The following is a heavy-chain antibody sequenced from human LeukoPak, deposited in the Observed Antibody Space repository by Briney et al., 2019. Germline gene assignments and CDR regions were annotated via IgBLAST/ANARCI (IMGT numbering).Heavy chain of an antibody. Sequence: GGFLRLSCAASGFTFSNYGMHWVRQAPGKGLEWVTGISHDENNKYYADSVKGRFTISRDNSKSTVYLQMNSLSTEDTAVYYCAKEAHPYYYDSTGPSFGYWGQGTLVTVSS. CDR3: AKEAHPYYYDSTGPSFGY. V-gene: IGHV3-30*18. D-gene: IGHD3-22*01. CDR1: GFTFSNYG. J-gene: IGHJ4*02. CDR2: ISHDENNK.